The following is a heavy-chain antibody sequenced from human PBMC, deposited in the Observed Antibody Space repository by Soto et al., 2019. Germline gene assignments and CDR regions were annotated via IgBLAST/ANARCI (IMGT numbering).Heavy chain of an antibody. CDR2: TYYRSKWYN. J-gene: IGHJ6*02. D-gene: IGHD2-2*01. CDR1: GDSASSNSAA. Sequence: PSQTLSLTCVISGDSASSNSAAWNWIRQSPSRGLEWLGRTYYRSKWYNDYAVSVKSRITINPDTSKNQFSLQLNSVTPEDTAVYYCAREGLFGPAANYYYYYYGMDVWGQGTTVTVSS. CDR3: AREGLFGPAANYYYYYYGMDV. V-gene: IGHV6-1*01.